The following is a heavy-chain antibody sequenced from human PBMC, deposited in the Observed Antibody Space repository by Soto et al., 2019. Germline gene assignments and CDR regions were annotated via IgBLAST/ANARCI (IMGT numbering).Heavy chain of an antibody. D-gene: IGHD3-16*01. CDR1: GGSIISYY. CDR3: ARDPQGDGNWFDP. Sequence: XGTLALTCTVSGGSIISYYWSWIRQPAGKGLEWIGRIYTSGSTNYNPSLKSRVTMSVDTSKNQFSLKLSSVTAADTAVYYCARDPQGDGNWFDPWGRGTLVTVSS. V-gene: IGHV4-4*07. CDR2: IYTSGST. J-gene: IGHJ5*02.